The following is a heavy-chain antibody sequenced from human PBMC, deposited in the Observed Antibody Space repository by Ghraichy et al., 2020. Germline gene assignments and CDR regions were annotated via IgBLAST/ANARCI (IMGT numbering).Heavy chain of an antibody. CDR2: IKQDGSEK. J-gene: IGHJ6*02. CDR1: GFSFSSYW. Sequence: GGSLRLSCAASGFSFSSYWMSWVRQAPGKGLEWVANIKQDGSEKYYVDSVKGRFTISRDNAKNSLYLQMNSLRVEDTAVYYCARSSTTVTPYYYYGMDVWGQGTTVTVSS. CDR3: ARSSTTVTPYYYYGMDV. V-gene: IGHV3-7*03. D-gene: IGHD4-11*01.